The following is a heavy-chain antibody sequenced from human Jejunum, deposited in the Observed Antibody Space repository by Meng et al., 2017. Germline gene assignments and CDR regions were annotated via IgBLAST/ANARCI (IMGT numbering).Heavy chain of an antibody. Sequence: GESLKISCAASGFTVSSNYMSWVRQAPGKGLEWVAVISPAGGSQSYTDSVKGRFTISRDNSKDTLYLQMNNLSADDTAVYYCAREFRSSGKAGTFDIWGQGTVVTVSS. V-gene: IGHV3-30*03. D-gene: IGHD3-22*01. J-gene: IGHJ3*02. CDR1: GFTVSSNY. CDR3: AREFRSSGKAGTFDI. CDR2: ISPAGGSQ.